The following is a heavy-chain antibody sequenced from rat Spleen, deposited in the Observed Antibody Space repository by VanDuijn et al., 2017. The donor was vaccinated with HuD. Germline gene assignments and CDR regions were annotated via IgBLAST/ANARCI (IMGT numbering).Heavy chain of an antibody. J-gene: IGHJ2*01. CDR1: GRTFSDYY. CDR2: ISTGGTST. Sequence: EVQLAESGGGLVQPGRSLKLSCAASGRTFSDYYMAWVRQAPTKGLEWVAYISTGGTSTYYRDPVKGRFTISRDNAKSSLYLQMNSLKSEDTATYYCARGDIGTTRDYFDYWGQGVMVTVSS. V-gene: IGHV5-27*01. CDR3: ARGDIGTTRDYFDY. D-gene: IGHD1-5*01.